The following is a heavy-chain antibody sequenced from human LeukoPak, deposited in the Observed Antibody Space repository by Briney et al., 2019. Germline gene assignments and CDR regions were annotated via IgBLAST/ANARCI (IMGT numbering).Heavy chain of an antibody. CDR1: GFTSSSYA. D-gene: IGHD5-18*01. Sequence: GGSLRLSCAASGFTSSSYAMSWVHQAPGKELEWVANIKQDGSEKYYADSVKGRFTISRDNAKDSLYLQMNSLRAEDTAVYYCAREERGYSYGYDYWGQGTLVTVSS. J-gene: IGHJ4*02. CDR2: IKQDGSEK. V-gene: IGHV3-7*03. CDR3: AREERGYSYGYDY.